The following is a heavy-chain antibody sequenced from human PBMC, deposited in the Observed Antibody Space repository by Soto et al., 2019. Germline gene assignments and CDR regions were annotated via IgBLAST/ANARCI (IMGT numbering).Heavy chain of an antibody. J-gene: IGHJ6*02. CDR1: GFTFSTYW. CDR3: ARDAYYDMGV. Sequence: EVQLVESGGGLVQPGGSLRLSCAASGFTFSTYWMHWVRQAPGKGLVWVSRINSDGSTTNYADSVKGRFTISRDNAKITLYLQMNSLRAEGSAVYYCARDAYYDMGVWGQGTTVTVSS. CDR2: INSDGSTT. V-gene: IGHV3-74*01.